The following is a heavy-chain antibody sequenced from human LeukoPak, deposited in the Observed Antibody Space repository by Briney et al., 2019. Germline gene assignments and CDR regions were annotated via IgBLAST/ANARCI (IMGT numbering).Heavy chain of an antibody. CDR3: AKDLASGSYGD. Sequence: GGSLRLSCAASGFTFSSYGMHWVRQAPGKGLEWVAVISYDGSNKYYADSVKGRSTISRDNSKNALYLQMNSLRAEDTAVYYCAKDLASGSYGDWGQGTLVTVSS. V-gene: IGHV3-30*18. CDR1: GFTFSSYG. CDR2: ISYDGSNK. D-gene: IGHD1-26*01. J-gene: IGHJ4*02.